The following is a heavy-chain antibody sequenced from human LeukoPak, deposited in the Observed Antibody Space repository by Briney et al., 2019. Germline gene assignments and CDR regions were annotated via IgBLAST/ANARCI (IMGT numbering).Heavy chain of an antibody. D-gene: IGHD3-10*01. V-gene: IGHV3-21*01. CDR2: ISSISTYT. CDR3: ARDLAGHYYGSGSSFDY. J-gene: IGHJ4*02. CDR1: GFIFSSYG. Sequence: GGSLRLSCAASGFIFSSYGMIWVRQAPGKGPEWVSSISSISTYTHYADSVKGRFTISRDNAENSLYLQMNSLRAEDTAVYYCARDLAGHYYGSGSSFDYWGQGTLVTVSS.